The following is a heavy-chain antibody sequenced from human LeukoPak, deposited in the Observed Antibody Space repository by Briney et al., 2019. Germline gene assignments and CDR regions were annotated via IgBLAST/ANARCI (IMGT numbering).Heavy chain of an antibody. CDR3: AKDLDIVVVPAWLDFDY. J-gene: IGHJ4*02. CDR1: GFTFSSYG. V-gene: IGHV3-30*02. CDR2: IRYDGSNK. Sequence: GGSLRLSCAASGFTFSSYGMHWVRQAPGKGLEWVAFIRYDGSNKYYADSVKGRFTISRDNSKNTLYLQMNSLRAEDTAVYYCAKDLDIVVVPAWLDFDYWGQGTLVTVSS. D-gene: IGHD2-2*01.